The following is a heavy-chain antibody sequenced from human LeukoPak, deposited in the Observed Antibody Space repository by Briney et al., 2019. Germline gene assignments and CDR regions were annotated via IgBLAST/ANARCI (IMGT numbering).Heavy chain of an antibody. CDR2: IYYGGST. CDR1: GGSISSSDYY. Sequence: SETLYLTCTVSGGSISSSDYYWGWIRQPPGKGLEWIGCIYYGGSTYYNPSLKSRVTISVDTPMNQFSLKLSFVTTADTAVYYCARALGYCSGGSCTRGYNWFDPWGQGTLVTVPS. D-gene: IGHD2-15*01. CDR3: ARALGYCSGGSCTRGYNWFDP. V-gene: IGHV4-39*01. J-gene: IGHJ5*02.